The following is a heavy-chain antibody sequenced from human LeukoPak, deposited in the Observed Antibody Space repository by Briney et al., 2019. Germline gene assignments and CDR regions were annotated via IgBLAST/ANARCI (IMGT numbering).Heavy chain of an antibody. D-gene: IGHD6-19*01. J-gene: IGHJ4*02. V-gene: IGHV4-34*01. Sequence: SETLFLTCAVYGGSFSGYYWSWIRQPPGKGLEWIGEINHSGSTNYNPSLKSRVTISVDTSKNQFSLKLSSVTAADTAVYYCARGPGIAVAGNSLISGYFDYWGQGTLVTVSS. CDR3: ARGPGIAVAGNSLISGYFDY. CDR1: GGSFSGYY. CDR2: INHSGST.